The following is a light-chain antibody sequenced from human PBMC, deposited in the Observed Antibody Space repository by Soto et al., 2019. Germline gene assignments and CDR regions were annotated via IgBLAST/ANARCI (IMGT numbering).Light chain of an antibody. CDR2: WAS. Sequence: DIVVTQSPDSLAVSLGERATINCKSSQTILYRSNNKNYLAWYQHKPEQPLKMLIYWASTRVSGVPDRFSGSGSGTDFTLTISGLQAEDVAVYYCQQYSSNPSFGQGTKVEVK. J-gene: IGKJ1*01. V-gene: IGKV4-1*01. CDR3: QQYSSNPS. CDR1: QTILYRSNNKNY.